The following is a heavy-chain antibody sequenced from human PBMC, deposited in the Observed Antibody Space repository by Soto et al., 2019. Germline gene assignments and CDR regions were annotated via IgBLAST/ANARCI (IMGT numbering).Heavy chain of an antibody. D-gene: IGHD6-6*01. V-gene: IGHV3-30*18. CDR2: ISNDGSNK. Sequence: GGSLRLSCAASGFSFSTYGMHWFRQAPGKGLEWMAVISNDGSNKYYADSVKGRFTISRDNSKDTLFLQMNSLRGEDTAIYYCAKVIRADSTSSNFYYYSGMDVWGQGTTVTVSS. CDR3: AKVIRADSTSSNFYYYSGMDV. J-gene: IGHJ6*02. CDR1: GFSFSTYG.